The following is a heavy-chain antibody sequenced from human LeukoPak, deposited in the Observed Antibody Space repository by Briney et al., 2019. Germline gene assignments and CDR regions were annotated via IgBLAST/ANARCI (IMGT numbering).Heavy chain of an antibody. J-gene: IGHJ4*02. CDR1: GYSISSGYY. CDR2: IYHSGST. Sequence: PSETLSLTYAVSGYSISSGYYWGWIRQPPGKGLEWIGSIYHSGSTYYNPSLKNRVTISVGTSKNQFSLKLSSVTAADTAVYYCARGYYDSSGYYWNYFDYWGQGTLVPVSS. V-gene: IGHV4-38-2*01. D-gene: IGHD3-22*01. CDR3: ARGYYDSSGYYWNYFDY.